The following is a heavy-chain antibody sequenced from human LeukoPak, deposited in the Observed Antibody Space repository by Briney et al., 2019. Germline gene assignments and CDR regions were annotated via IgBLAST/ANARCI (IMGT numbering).Heavy chain of an antibody. J-gene: IGHJ4*02. D-gene: IGHD3-9*01. V-gene: IGHV3-66*01. CDR2: IYSGGST. Sequence: GGSLRLSCAASGFTVSSNYMSWVRQAPGKGLEWVSVIYSGGSTYYADSVKGRFTISRDNSKNTLYLQMNSLRAEDTAVYYCAKDYSDILSPFDYWGQGALVTVSS. CDR1: GFTVSSNY. CDR3: AKDYSDILSPFDY.